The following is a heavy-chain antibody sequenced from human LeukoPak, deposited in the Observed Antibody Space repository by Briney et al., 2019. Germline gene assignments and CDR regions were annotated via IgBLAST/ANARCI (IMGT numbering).Heavy chain of an antibody. CDR1: GGSISSSGYY. V-gene: IGHV4-31*03. Sequence: SETLSLTCTVSGGSISSSGYYWTWIRQHPGKGLEWVAYIHSIGTTYYNPSLKSRATVSVDTSRNQFSLNLSSLTAADAAVYYGAEVPRTGDCRRTSCPRYMDVWGKGTTVTVSS. J-gene: IGHJ6*03. D-gene: IGHD2-2*03. CDR2: IHSIGTT. CDR3: AEVPRTGDCRRTSCPRYMDV.